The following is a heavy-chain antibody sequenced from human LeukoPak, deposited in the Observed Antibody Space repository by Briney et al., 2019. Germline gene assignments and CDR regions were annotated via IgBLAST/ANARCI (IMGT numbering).Heavy chain of an antibody. CDR1: GGSISSGGYY. CDR2: IYYSGST. D-gene: IGHD3-3*01. J-gene: IGHJ6*02. CDR3: ARHPLRLGMDV. Sequence: SQTLSLTCTVSGGSISSGGYYWSWIRQHPGKGLEWIGYIYYSGSTYYNPSLKSRVTISVDTSKNQFSLKLSSVTAADTGVYYCARHPLRLGMDVWGQGTTVTVSS. V-gene: IGHV4-31*03.